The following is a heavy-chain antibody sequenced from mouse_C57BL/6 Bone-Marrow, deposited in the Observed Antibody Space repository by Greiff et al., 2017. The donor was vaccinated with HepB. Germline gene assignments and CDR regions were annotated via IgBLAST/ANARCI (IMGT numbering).Heavy chain of an antibody. D-gene: IGHD2-1*01. CDR2: INSDGGST. J-gene: IGHJ1*03. V-gene: IGHV5-2*03. Sequence: QVESGGGLVQPGESLKLSCESNEYEFPSHDMSWVRKTPEKRLEFVAAINSDGGSTYYPDTMERRFIISRDNTKKTLYLQMSSLKSEDTAMYYCARLWYYGNYVDVWGTGTTVTVSS. CDR3: ARLWYYGNYVDV. CDR1: EYEFPSHD.